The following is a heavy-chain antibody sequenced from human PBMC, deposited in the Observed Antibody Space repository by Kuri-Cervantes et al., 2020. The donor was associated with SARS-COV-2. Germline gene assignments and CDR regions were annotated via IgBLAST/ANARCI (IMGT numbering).Heavy chain of an antibody. CDR1: GFTFSSYA. D-gene: IGHD3-10*01. CDR2: ISGSGGST. V-gene: IGHV3-23*01. Sequence: GESLKISCAASGFTFSSYAMSWVRQAPGKGLEWVSAISGSGGSTYYADSVKGRFTISRDNSKNTLYLQMNSLRAEDTAVYYCARDRLVRGVPYYYYYYGMDVWGQGTTVTVSS. CDR3: ARDRLVRGVPYYYYYYGMDV. J-gene: IGHJ6*02.